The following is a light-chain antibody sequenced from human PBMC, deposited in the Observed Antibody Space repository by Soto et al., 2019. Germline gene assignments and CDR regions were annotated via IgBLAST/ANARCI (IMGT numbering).Light chain of an antibody. CDR3: GTWDSSLSAGV. CDR1: SSNIGNNY. V-gene: IGLV1-51*01. Sequence: QSALTQPPSVSAAPGQKVTISCSGSSSNIGNNYVSWYQQLPGTAPKLLIYDSNQRPSGIPDRFSGSKSGTSATLGITGLQTGDEADYYCGTWDSSLSAGVFGGGTKLTVL. CDR2: DSN. J-gene: IGLJ3*02.